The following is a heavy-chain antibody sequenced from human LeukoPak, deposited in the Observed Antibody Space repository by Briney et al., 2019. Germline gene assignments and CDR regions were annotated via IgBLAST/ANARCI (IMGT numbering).Heavy chain of an antibody. D-gene: IGHD4-17*01. CDR2: VYSTGIT. J-gene: IGHJ4*02. Sequence: PSETLSLTCSVSPGAFSNYFWNWIRQPADKGLEWIGRVYSTGITNYNPSLKSRVTMSVDPSKNQFSLRLNSVTAADTAVYYCARDISTVTTLIIWGQGTLVTVSS. V-gene: IGHV4-4*07. CDR1: PGAFSNYF. CDR3: ARDISTVTTLII.